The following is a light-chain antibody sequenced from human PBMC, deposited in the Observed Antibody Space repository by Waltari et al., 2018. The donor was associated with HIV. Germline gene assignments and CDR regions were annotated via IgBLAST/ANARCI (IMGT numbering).Light chain of an antibody. J-gene: IGLJ2*01. CDR1: SSNIGRHA. CDR2: GNN. V-gene: IGLV1-44*01. CDR3: AAWDDSLDGPV. Sequence: QPVLTQPPSASGTPGQRVIISCSGSSSNIGRHAFTWYQHPPGAPPTLLIFGNNQRSSGAPDRFSGSKSATSASLAISGLRSVDEADYSCAAWDDSLDGPVFGGGTKLTVL.